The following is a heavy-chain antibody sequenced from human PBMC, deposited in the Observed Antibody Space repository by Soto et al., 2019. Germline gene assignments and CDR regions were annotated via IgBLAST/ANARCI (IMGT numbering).Heavy chain of an antibody. J-gene: IGHJ4*02. D-gene: IGHD1-26*01. V-gene: IGHV4-30-2*01. Sequence: SEILSLTCAVSGGSISSGGYSWSWIRQPPGKGLEWIGYIYHSGSTYYNPSLKSRVTISVDRSKNQFSLKLSSVTAADTAVYYCARATLIVGANLPHYWGQGTLVTVSS. CDR3: ARATLIVGANLPHY. CDR1: GGSISSGGYS. CDR2: IYHSGST.